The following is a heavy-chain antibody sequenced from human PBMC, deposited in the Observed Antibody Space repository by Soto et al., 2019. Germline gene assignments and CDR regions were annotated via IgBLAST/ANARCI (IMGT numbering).Heavy chain of an antibody. CDR1: GYTFTSYG. CDR3: ARGTDFWGAYYDDYGMDV. CDR2: ISAYNGNT. D-gene: IGHD3-3*01. V-gene: IGHV1-18*01. Sequence: QVQLVQSGAEVKKPGASVKVSCKASGYTFTSYGISWVRQAPGQGLEWMGWISAYNGNTNYAQKLQGRVTMTTDTATSTAYVELRSLRSDDTAVYYCARGTDFWGAYYDDYGMDVWGRGTTVTVSS. J-gene: IGHJ6*02.